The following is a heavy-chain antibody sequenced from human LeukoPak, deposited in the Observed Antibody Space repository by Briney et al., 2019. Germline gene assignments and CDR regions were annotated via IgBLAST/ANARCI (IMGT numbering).Heavy chain of an antibody. CDR2: ISSSSSYI. V-gene: IGHV3-21*01. CDR3: AREPTAMIL. J-gene: IGHJ4*02. D-gene: IGHD5-18*01. CDR1: GFTFSTYV. Sequence: GSLRLSXAAAGFTFSTYVMSWVRQAPGKGLEWVSAISSSSSYIYYADSVKGRFTISRDNAKNSLYLQMNSLRAEDTAVYYCAREPTAMILWGQGTQVTVSS.